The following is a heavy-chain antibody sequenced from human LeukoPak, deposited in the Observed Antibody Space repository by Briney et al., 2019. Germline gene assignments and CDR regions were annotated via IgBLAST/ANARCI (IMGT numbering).Heavy chain of an antibody. D-gene: IGHD6-13*01. J-gene: IGHJ5*02. CDR3: ASSIAAAGGYNWFDP. CDR2: IYYSGST. V-gene: IGHV4-59*01. CDR1: GGSISSYY. Sequence: SETLSLTCTVSGGSISSYYWSWIRQPPGKGLEWIGYIYYSGSTNYNPSLKSRVTISVDTSKNQFSLKLSSVTAADTAVYYCASSIAAAGGYNWFDPWGQGTLVTVFS.